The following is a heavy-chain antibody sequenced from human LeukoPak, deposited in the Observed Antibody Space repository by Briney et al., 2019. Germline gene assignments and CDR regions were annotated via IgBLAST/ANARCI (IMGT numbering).Heavy chain of an antibody. J-gene: IGHJ6*03. Sequence: GGSLRLSCAASGFTFSTYGIHWVRQAPGKGPEWVAFIRYDGTNKWYADSVKGRFTISRDNSKSMLYLQMNSLRAEDTAVYHCAKDRDYGDYPSAYYYYMDVWGKGTTVTASS. D-gene: IGHD4-17*01. CDR2: IRYDGTNK. CDR3: AKDRDYGDYPSAYYYYMDV. CDR1: GFTFSTYG. V-gene: IGHV3-30*02.